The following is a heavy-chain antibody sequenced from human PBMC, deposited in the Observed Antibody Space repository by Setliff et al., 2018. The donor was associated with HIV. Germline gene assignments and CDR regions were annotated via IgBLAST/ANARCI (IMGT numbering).Heavy chain of an antibody. Sequence: SETLSLTCTVSGGSISSHYRSWIRQPPGKGLEWIGYIYSTGSTNYNPSLKSRVTISVDTSKNQFSLQLSSVTAADTAVYYCARVQWDLLYVPDAFDIWGQGIMVTVSS. CDR1: GGSISSHY. V-gene: IGHV4-59*11. CDR2: IYSTGST. CDR3: ARVQWDLLYVPDAFDI. J-gene: IGHJ3*02. D-gene: IGHD1-26*01.